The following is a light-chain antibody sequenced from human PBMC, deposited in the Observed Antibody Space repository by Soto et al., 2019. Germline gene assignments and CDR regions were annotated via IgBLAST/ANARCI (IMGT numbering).Light chain of an antibody. V-gene: IGLV1-44*01. CDR2: NNN. J-gene: IGLJ2*01. CDR1: SSNIGSNP. CDR3: VAWDDSLNGVL. Sequence: QSVLTQPPSASGTPGQRVTISCSGSSSNIGSNPVHWYQQLPGTAPKLLIHNNNQRPSGVPDRFSGSKSGTSVSLAISGLQSEDEADYYCVAWDDSLNGVLFGGGTKLTVL.